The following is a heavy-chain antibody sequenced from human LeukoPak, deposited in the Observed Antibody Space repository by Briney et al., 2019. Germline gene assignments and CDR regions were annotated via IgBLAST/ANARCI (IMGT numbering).Heavy chain of an antibody. CDR3: ARGRSMDV. Sequence: PGGSLRLSCAVSGFTFSTYWMRWVRQAPGKGLEWVAHINQDGGEKDYVDSVKGRFTISRDNAKNSLYLQMNSLRAEDTAVYYCARGRSMDVWGKGTTVTVSS. CDR2: INQDGGEK. J-gene: IGHJ6*04. D-gene: IGHD1-14*01. V-gene: IGHV3-7*01. CDR1: GFTFSTYW.